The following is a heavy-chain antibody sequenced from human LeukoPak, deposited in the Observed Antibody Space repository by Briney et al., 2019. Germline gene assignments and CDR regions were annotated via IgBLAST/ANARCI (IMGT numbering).Heavy chain of an antibody. Sequence: SGPTLVHPTPPLTLTCTFSGFSLSTSGMGVGWVGQPPGKALEWLALIYWDDDKRYNSSLKSRLTITKDTSKNQVVLTMTNVDPVDTATYYCVHRRIYSPFDYWGQGALVTVSS. D-gene: IGHD4-11*01. CDR2: IYWDDDK. CDR3: VHRRIYSPFDY. CDR1: GFSLSTSGMG. V-gene: IGHV2-5*02. J-gene: IGHJ4*02.